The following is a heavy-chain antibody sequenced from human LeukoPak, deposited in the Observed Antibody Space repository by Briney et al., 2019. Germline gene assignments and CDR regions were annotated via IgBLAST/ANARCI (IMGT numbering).Heavy chain of an antibody. Sequence: SETLSLTCTVSGGSISSYYWGWIRQPPGKGLEWIGYIYYSGSTNYNPSLKSRVTISVDTSKNQFSLKLSSVTAADTAVYYCARLPPPYYSGSYFDYWGQGTLVTVSS. CDR1: GGSISSYY. J-gene: IGHJ4*02. CDR3: ARLPPPYYSGSYFDY. V-gene: IGHV4-59*01. D-gene: IGHD1-26*01. CDR2: IYYSGST.